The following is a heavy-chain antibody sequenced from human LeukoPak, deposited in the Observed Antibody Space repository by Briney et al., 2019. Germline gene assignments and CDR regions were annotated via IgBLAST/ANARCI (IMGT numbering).Heavy chain of an antibody. V-gene: IGHV4-38-2*01. Sequence: SETLSLTCAVSGYSISSGYYWGWIRQPPGKGLEWIGSIYHSGSTYYNPSLKSRVTISVDTSKNQFSLKLSSVTAADTAVYYCASPQTAAYYYGSGSLFAGASEICGQGTMVTVSS. J-gene: IGHJ3*02. CDR1: GYSISSGYY. CDR3: ASPQTAAYYYGSGSLFAGASEI. D-gene: IGHD3-10*01. CDR2: IYHSGST.